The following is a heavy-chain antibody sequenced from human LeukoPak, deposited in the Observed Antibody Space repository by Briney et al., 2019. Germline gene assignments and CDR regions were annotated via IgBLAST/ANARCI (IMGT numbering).Heavy chain of an antibody. CDR2: TSYDGSDE. V-gene: IGHV3-30*03. J-gene: IGHJ6*04. Sequence: GGSLRLSCVASGFTFSDYGMHWVRQAPGKGLEWVAATSYDGSDEYYVDSVKGRFTISRDNSKNTLYLEMKSLSSEDTAIDYCARTYTVFGAMDVWGKGTTVTVSA. D-gene: IGHD3-3*01. CDR1: GFTFSDYG. CDR3: ARTYTVFGAMDV.